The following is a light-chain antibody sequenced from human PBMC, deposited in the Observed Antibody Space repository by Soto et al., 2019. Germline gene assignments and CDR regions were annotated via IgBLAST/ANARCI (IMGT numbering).Light chain of an antibody. CDR3: QSYDSSQSGYVA. V-gene: IGLV1-40*01. J-gene: IGLJ2*01. Sequence: QAVVTQPPPVSGAPGQRVTISCTGSSSNIGAGYDVHWYQQLPGTAPKLLIFSNNNRPSGVPDRFSGSKSGTSASLAITGLQAEDEADYYCQSYDSSQSGYVAFGGGTKLTVL. CDR1: SSNIGAGYD. CDR2: SNN.